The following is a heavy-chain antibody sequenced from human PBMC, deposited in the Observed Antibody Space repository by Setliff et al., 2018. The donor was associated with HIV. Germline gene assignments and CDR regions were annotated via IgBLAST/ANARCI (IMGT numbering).Heavy chain of an antibody. J-gene: IGHJ3*02. V-gene: IGHV4-38-2*01. CDR3: ARLGYSGSLVGAFDI. CDR2: IYHSGIT. CDR1: GYSFSSGYY. D-gene: IGHD1-26*01. Sequence: PSVTLSLTCFVSGYSFSSGYYWGWIRQPPGKGLEWIGSIYHSGITYYNSSLKSRVTISVDTSKNQFSLNLTSVTAADTAVYYCARLGYSGSLVGAFDIWGQGTMVTVS.